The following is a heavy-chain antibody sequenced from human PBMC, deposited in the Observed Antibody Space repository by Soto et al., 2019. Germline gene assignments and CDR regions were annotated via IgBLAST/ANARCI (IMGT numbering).Heavy chain of an antibody. D-gene: IGHD6-6*01. J-gene: IGHJ4*02. Sequence: QVQLQESGPGLVKPSQTLSLTCNVSGESSSSGGYYWSWIRHHPGKGLEWIGYIYDTESAYYNPSLKSRVTISMDTSKNQFAMRLSSVTAADTAVYYCARASSSSSAADYWGQGILATVSS. CDR3: ARASSSSSAADY. CDR1: GESSSSGGYY. CDR2: IYDTESA. V-gene: IGHV4-31*03.